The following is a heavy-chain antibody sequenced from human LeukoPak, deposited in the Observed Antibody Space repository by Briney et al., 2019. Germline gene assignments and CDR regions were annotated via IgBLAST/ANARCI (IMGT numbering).Heavy chain of an antibody. V-gene: IGHV4-39*01. D-gene: IGHD5-24*01. Sequence: SETLSLTCTVSGGSISSSSYYWGWIRQPPGKGLEWIGSIYYSGSTYYNPSLKSRVTISVDTSKNQFSLKLSSVTAADTAVYYCASWLGMATITGYFDYWGQGALVTVSS. CDR3: ASWLGMATITGYFDY. CDR1: GGSISSSSYY. CDR2: IYYSGST. J-gene: IGHJ4*02.